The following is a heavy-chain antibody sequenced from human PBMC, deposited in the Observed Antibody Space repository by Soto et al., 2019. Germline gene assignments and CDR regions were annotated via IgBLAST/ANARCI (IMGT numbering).Heavy chain of an antibody. CDR3: AHSRFLEWLPSSAFDY. V-gene: IGHV1-69*01. D-gene: IGHD3-3*01. Sequence: QVQLVQSGAEVKKPGSSVKVSCKASGGTFSSYAISWVRQAPGQGLEWMGGIIPIFGTANYAQKFQGRVTITADESTSTAYMELISLSSEATAGYYCAHSRFLEWLPSSAFDYWGQGTLVTVSS. CDR1: GGTFSSYA. CDR2: IIPIFGTA. J-gene: IGHJ4*02.